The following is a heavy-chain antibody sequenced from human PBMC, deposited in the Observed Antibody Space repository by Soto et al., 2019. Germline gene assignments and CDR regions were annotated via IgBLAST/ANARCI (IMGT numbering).Heavy chain of an antibody. CDR2: IIPIFGTA. J-gene: IGHJ5*02. Sequence: ASVKVSCKASGGTFSSYAISWVRQAPGQGLEWMGGIIPIFGTANYAQKFQGRVTMTTDTSTNTAYMELTSLRPDDTAVYYCARVNTIFGVAPNWFDPWGQGTLVTVSS. CDR1: GGTFSSYA. V-gene: IGHV1-69*05. CDR3: ARVNTIFGVAPNWFDP. D-gene: IGHD3-3*01.